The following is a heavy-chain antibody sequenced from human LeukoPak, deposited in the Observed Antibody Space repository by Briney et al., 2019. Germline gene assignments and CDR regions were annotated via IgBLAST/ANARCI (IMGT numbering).Heavy chain of an antibody. J-gene: IGHJ4*02. V-gene: IGHV3-7*01. D-gene: IGHD3-22*01. Sequence: GGSLRLSCAGSGFSFRDHWMSWLRQAPGKGPEWVAHIKPDGSEKYYVDSVKGRFIISRDDARNSLSLQMNSLRAEDTAVYYCVRDWGYDSSGYWQKYFDSWGQGTLVTVSS. CDR1: GFSFRDHW. CDR3: VRDWGYDSSGYWQKYFDS. CDR2: IKPDGSEK.